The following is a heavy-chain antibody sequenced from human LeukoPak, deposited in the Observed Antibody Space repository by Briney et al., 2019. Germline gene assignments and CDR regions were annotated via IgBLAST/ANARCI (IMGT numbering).Heavy chain of an antibody. D-gene: IGHD1-1*01. Sequence: SETLSLTCTVSGGSIRPYYWSWIRQPPGKALEWIGYIYYTGSTNYNPSLKSRVTISVDTSKSQFSLKLSSVTAADTAVYYCARVGDWNDLVYWGQGTLVTVSS. J-gene: IGHJ4*02. CDR1: GGSIRPYY. CDR3: ARVGDWNDLVY. V-gene: IGHV4-59*01. CDR2: IYYTGST.